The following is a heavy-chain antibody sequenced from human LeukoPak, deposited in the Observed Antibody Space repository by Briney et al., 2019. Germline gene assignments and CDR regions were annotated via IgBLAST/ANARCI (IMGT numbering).Heavy chain of an antibody. D-gene: IGHD3-22*01. J-gene: IGHJ4*02. CDR3: ATDLISRQNYYDSSGFARRTPLSY. CDR2: FDPQDGET. V-gene: IGHV1-24*01. Sequence: GASVKVSCKVSGYTLTELFMHWVRQAPGKGLEWMGGFDPQDGETVYPQKFQGRVTMTEDTSTDTAYMELTSPRSEDTAVYYCATDLISRQNYYDSSGFARRTPLSYWGQGTLVTVSS. CDR1: GYTLTELF.